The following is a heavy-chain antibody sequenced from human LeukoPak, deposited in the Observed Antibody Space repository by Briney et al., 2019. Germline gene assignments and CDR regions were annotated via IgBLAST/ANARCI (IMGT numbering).Heavy chain of an antibody. J-gene: IGHJ4*02. CDR2: IWYDGSNK. D-gene: IGHD3-10*01. V-gene: IGHV3-30*02. CDR3: AKVKAEGGEWAYYFDY. CDR1: GFTFSSYG. Sequence: PGGSLRLSCAASGFTFSSYGMHWVRQAPGKGLEWVAVIWYDGSNKYYADSVKGRFTISRDNSKNTLYVQMNSLRAEDTAVYYCAKVKAEGGEWAYYFDYWGQGTLVTVSS.